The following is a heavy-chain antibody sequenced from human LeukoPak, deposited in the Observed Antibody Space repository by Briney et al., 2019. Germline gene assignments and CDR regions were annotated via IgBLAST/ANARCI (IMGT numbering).Heavy chain of an antibody. CDR2: ISYDGSNK. CDR3: ARGRYYYYGSGSYDY. Sequence: GGSLRLSCAASGFTFSSYAMHWVRQAPGKGLEWVAVISYDGSNKYYADSVKGRFTISRDNSKNTLYLQMNSLRAEDTAVYYCARGRYYYYGSGSYDYWGQGTLVTVSS. D-gene: IGHD3-10*01. V-gene: IGHV3-30-3*01. CDR1: GFTFSSYA. J-gene: IGHJ4*02.